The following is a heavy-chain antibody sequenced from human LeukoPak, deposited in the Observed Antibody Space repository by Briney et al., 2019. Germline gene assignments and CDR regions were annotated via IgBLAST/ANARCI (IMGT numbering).Heavy chain of an antibody. V-gene: IGHV3-30*02. CDR1: GFTFSRYG. J-gene: IGHJ6*02. D-gene: IGHD4-17*01. Sequence: QAGGSLRLSCAASGFTFSRYGMHWVRQAPGKGLEWVAFIRYDESNKFYADSVKGRFTVSRDNSKNTLYLQMNSLRADDTAVYYCARGYGYGDYEYYGMDVWGQGTTVTVSS. CDR3: ARGYGYGDYEYYGMDV. CDR2: IRYDESNK.